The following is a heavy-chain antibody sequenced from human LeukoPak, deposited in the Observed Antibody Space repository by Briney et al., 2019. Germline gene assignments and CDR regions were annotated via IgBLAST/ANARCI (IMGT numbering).Heavy chain of an antibody. CDR3: ARDHGTVAVAGTAVLDY. V-gene: IGHV1-69*04. Sequence: SVKVSCKASGGTFSSYAISWVRQAPGQGLEWMGRIIPILGIANYAQKFQGRVTITADKSTSTAYMELSSLRSEDTAVYYCARDHGTVAVAGTAVLDYWGQGTLDTVSS. D-gene: IGHD6-19*01. CDR2: IIPILGIA. CDR1: GGTFSSYA. J-gene: IGHJ4*02.